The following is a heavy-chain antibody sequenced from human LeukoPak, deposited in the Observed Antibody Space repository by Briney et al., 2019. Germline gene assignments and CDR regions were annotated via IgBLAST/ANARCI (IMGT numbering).Heavy chain of an antibody. Sequence: SETLSLTCAVYVGSFSGYYWSWIRQPPGKGLEWIGEINHSGSTNYNSSLKSRVTISVDTSKNQYSLKLSSVTAADTAVYYCARGYYGSGSHCCHMDAWGKGTTITVS. D-gene: IGHD3-10*01. CDR2: INHSGST. J-gene: IGHJ6*03. CDR1: VGSFSGYY. CDR3: ARGYYGSGSHCCHMDA. V-gene: IGHV4-34*01.